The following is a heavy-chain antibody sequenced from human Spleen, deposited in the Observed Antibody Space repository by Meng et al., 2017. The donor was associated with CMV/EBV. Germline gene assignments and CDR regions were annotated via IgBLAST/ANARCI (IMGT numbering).Heavy chain of an antibody. D-gene: IGHD3-10*01. CDR2: INHSGST. J-gene: IGHJ5*02. V-gene: IGHV4-34*01. Sequence: HQGGPGLLKPSEPLSLPCSSYGGPFSGYYWSWSRQPPGKGLEWIGEINHSGSTNYNPSLKSRVTISVDTSKNQFSLKLSSVTAADTAVYYCARGGSMVRGVIFNWFDPWGQGTLVTVSS. CDR3: ARGGSMVRGVIFNWFDP. CDR1: GGPFSGYY.